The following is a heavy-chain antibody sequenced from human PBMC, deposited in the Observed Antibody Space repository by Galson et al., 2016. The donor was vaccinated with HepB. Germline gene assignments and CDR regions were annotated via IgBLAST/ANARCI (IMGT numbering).Heavy chain of an antibody. J-gene: IGHJ4*02. Sequence: SLRLSCAASGFTFSRYGTHWVRQAPGKGLEWVTFISYDGSNKYYADSVKGRFTISRDNSKNTLYLQMNSLRAEDTAVYYCAKVPYYYGSGSYLYFHYWGQGTLVTVSS. CDR1: GFTFSRYG. CDR3: AKVPYYYGSGSYLYFHY. CDR2: ISYDGSNK. V-gene: IGHV3-30*18. D-gene: IGHD3-10*01.